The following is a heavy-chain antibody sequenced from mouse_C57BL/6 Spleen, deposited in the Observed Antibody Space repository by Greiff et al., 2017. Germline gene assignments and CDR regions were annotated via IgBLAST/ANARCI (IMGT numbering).Heavy chain of an antibody. CDR2: LNPNNGGT. D-gene: IGHD1-1*01. Sequence: VQLQQSGPELVKPGASVKISCKASGYTFTDYYMNWVKQSHGKSLEWIGDLNPNNGGTSYNQKFKGKATLTVDKSSSTAYMELRSLTSEDSAVYYCARRIITTSVASDYAMDYWGQGTSVTVSS. V-gene: IGHV1-26*01. J-gene: IGHJ4*01. CDR1: GYTFTDYY. CDR3: ARRIITTSVASDYAMDY.